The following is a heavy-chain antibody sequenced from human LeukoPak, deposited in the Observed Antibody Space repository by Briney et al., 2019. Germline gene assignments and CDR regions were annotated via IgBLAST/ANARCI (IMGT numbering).Heavy chain of an antibody. Sequence: GGSLRLSCAASGFTFSDYYMSWIRQAPGKGLEWVSYISSSGITIYYADSVKGRFTISRDNAKNSLYLQMNSLRAEDTAVYYCATDLSRTKEFDYWGQGTLVTVSS. CDR2: ISSSGITI. J-gene: IGHJ4*02. CDR3: ATDLSRTKEFDY. V-gene: IGHV3-11*04. D-gene: IGHD2-8*01. CDR1: GFTFSDYY.